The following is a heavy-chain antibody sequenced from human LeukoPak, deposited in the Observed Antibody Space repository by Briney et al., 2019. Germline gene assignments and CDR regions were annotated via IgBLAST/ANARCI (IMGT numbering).Heavy chain of an antibody. V-gene: IGHV5-51*01. CDR3: AGADSSGYYGIDY. Sequence: GESLKISCKGSGYSFTSYWIGWVRQMPGKGLEGMGIICPGDSDTRYSPSFQGQVTISADKSISTAYLQWSSLKASDTAMYYCAGADSSGYYGIDYWGQGTLVTVSS. J-gene: IGHJ4*02. D-gene: IGHD3-22*01. CDR1: GYSFTSYW. CDR2: ICPGDSDT.